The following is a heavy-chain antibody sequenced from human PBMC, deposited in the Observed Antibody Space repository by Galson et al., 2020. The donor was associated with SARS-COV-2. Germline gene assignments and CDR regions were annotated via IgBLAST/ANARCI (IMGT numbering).Heavy chain of an antibody. D-gene: IGHD2-8*02. CDR3: ASGGYTTGWGAFDI. Sequence: KIGESLKISCAASGFRFSTNSVNWVRQAPGKGLEWVSYISTRSNYIYYADSVKGRLTISRDNAKNSLLLQMNSLRVEDTAVYYCASGGYTTGWGAFDIWGQGTKVTVSS. J-gene: IGHJ3*02. V-gene: IGHV3-21*01. CDR2: ISTRSNYI. CDR1: GFRFSTNS.